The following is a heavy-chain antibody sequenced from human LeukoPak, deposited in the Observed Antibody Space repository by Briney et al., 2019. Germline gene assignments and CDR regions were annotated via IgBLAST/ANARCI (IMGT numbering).Heavy chain of an antibody. CDR2: IYYSGST. CDR1: GGSISSSSYY. J-gene: IGHJ4*02. D-gene: IGHD2-2*01. V-gene: IGHV4-39*07. CDR3: ASGEPLAYCSTTSCPYYFDL. Sequence: SETLSLTCTVSGGSISSSSYYWGWIRQPPGKGLEWIGSIYYSGSTYYNPSLKSRVTISVDTSKNQFSLRLTSVTAADTAVYYCASGEPLAYCSTTSCPYYFDLWGQGTLVAVSA.